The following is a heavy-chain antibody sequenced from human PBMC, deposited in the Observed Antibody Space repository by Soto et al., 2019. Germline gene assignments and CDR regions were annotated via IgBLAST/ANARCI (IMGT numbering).Heavy chain of an antibody. V-gene: IGHV3-72*01. D-gene: IGHD2-21*02. CDR1: GFSFSDYY. J-gene: IGHJ5*01. Sequence: GGSLRLSCAASGFSFSDYYMDWVRPAPGKGLEWVGRARNKANSYTTDYAASERGILTISRDDSNNSLYLQMNNLKTEGTAVYYCVRDAYCNGDGHRGFDSWGQGTLVTVSS. CDR2: ARNKANSYTT. CDR3: VRDAYCNGDGHRGFDS.